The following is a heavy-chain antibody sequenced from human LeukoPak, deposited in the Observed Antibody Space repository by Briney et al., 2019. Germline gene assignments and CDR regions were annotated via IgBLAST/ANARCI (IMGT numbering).Heavy chain of an antibody. J-gene: IGHJ4*02. CDR1: GFTFSSYS. Sequence: GGSRRLSWAASGFTFSSYSMNWVRQAPGKGLEWVSYISSSSSTIYYADSVKGRFTISRDNAKNSLYLQMNSLRAEDTAVYYCARSYYDILTGYYRRFDYWGQGTLVTVSS. D-gene: IGHD3-9*01. CDR3: ARSYYDILTGYYRRFDY. CDR2: ISSSSSTI. V-gene: IGHV3-48*04.